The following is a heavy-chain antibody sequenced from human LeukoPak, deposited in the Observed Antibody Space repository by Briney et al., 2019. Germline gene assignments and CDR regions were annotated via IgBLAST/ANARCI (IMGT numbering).Heavy chain of an antibody. CDR1: GGSISSSGYY. J-gene: IGHJ4*02. CDR3: ARYSGFQFDY. V-gene: IGHV4-39*01. CDR2: IYYSGST. Sequence: SETLSLTCIVSGGSISSSGYYWGWIRQPPGEGLEWIGNIYYSGSTHYNPSLKSRVTISVDTSKNQFSLKLSSVTAADTAVYYCARYSGFQFDYWGQGTLVTVSS. D-gene: IGHD5-12*01.